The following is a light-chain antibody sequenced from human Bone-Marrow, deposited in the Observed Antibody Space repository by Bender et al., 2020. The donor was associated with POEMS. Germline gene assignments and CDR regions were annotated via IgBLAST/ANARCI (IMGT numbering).Light chain of an antibody. CDR3: QVWDGSSDHPVV. Sequence: SYVLTQPPSVSVAPGQTARITCGGNSIGSKIVHWYQQKPGQAPVLVVYDDSDRPSGIPERFSGSNSGDTATLTISRVEAGDEADYYCQVWDGSSDHPVVYGGGTKLTVL. CDR2: DDS. V-gene: IGLV3-21*02. J-gene: IGLJ2*01. CDR1: SIGSKI.